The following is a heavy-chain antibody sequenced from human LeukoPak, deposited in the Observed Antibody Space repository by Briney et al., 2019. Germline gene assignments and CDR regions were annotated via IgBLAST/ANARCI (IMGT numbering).Heavy chain of an antibody. CDR1: GFTFSSYS. D-gene: IGHD3-3*01. J-gene: IGHJ4*02. Sequence: PGGSLRLSCAASGFTFSSYSMNWVRQAPGKGLEWVSSISSSSSYIYYADSVKGRFTISRDNSKNTLYLQMNSLRAEDTAVYYCAKDAPVWSGSLPLDYWGQGTLVTVSS. CDR3: AKDAPVWSGSLPLDY. CDR2: ISSSSSYI. V-gene: IGHV3-21*04.